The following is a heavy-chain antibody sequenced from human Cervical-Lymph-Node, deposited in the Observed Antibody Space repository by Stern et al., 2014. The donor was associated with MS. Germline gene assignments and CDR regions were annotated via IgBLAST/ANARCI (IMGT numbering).Heavy chain of an antibody. D-gene: IGHD4-23*01. CDR3: AREGGNTAEYFQH. Sequence: VQLLESGGGVVQPGRSLRLSCAASGFTFSSSGMHWVRQAPGKGLEWLAIIRYDGSNTYYADSVKGRFTISRDNSKNTLYLQMNSLRAEDTAVYYCAREGGNTAEYFQHWGQGTLVTVSS. CDR2: IRYDGSNT. CDR1: GFTFSSSG. V-gene: IGHV3-33*01. J-gene: IGHJ1*01.